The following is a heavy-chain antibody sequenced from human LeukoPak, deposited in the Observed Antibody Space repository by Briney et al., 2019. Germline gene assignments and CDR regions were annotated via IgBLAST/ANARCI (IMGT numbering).Heavy chain of an antibody. Sequence: GGSLRLSCAASGLTFSSYWMSWVRQAPGKGLEWVANIKEDGSEKHYVDSVKGRFTISRDNAKNSLYLQMNSLRAEDTAVYYCARDRTRCFYWGQGTPVTVSS. CDR2: IKEDGSEK. CDR3: ARDRTRCFY. J-gene: IGHJ4*02. V-gene: IGHV3-7*01. D-gene: IGHD2-8*01. CDR1: GLTFSSYW.